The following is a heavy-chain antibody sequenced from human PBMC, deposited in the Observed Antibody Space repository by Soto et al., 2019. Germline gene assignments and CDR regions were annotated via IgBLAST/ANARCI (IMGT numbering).Heavy chain of an antibody. CDR1: GFTFSSYA. J-gene: IGHJ1*01. CDR2: ISGSGGST. CDR3: AKDNARYCYGDCYSSAEYFQH. D-gene: IGHD2-21*01. V-gene: IGHV3-23*01. Sequence: GGSLRLSCAASGFTFSSYAMSWVRQAPGKGLEWVSAISGSGGSTYYADSVKGRFTISRDNSKNTLYLQMNSLRAEDTAVYYCAKDNARYCYGDCYSSAEYFQHWGQGTLVTVSS.